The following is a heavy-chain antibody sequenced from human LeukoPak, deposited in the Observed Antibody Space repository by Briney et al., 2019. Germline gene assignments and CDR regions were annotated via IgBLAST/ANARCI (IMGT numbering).Heavy chain of an antibody. Sequence: GGSLRLSCAASGFTFSSYAMHWVRQAPGKGLEWVAVISYDGSNKYYADSVKGRLTISRDNSKNTLYLQMNSLRAEDTAVYYCARGYCSSTSCYLFDYWGQGTLVTVSS. CDR2: ISYDGSNK. CDR3: ARGYCSSTSCYLFDY. V-gene: IGHV3-30-3*01. J-gene: IGHJ4*02. CDR1: GFTFSSYA. D-gene: IGHD2-2*01.